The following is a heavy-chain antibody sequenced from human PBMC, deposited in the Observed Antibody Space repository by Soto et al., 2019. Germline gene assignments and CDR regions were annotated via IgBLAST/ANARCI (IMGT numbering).Heavy chain of an antibody. CDR2: IYYNGST. Sequence: SETLSLTCTVSGGSISSYYWSWIRQPPGKGLEWIGYIYYNGSTNYNPSLKSRVTISVDTSKNQFSLKLSSVTAADTAVYYCARAVIVGATYYFDYWGQGTLVTVSS. CDR3: ARAVIVGATYYFDY. J-gene: IGHJ4*02. D-gene: IGHD1-26*01. CDR1: GGSISSYY. V-gene: IGHV4-59*01.